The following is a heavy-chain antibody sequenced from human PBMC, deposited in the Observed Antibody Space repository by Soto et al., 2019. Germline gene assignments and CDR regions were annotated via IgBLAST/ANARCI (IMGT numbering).Heavy chain of an antibody. D-gene: IGHD3-3*01. Sequence: GGSLSLSCSASGFTFSSFSMHWVRQSPGKGLEYVSHMSSEGGRIYYADAVKGRFTISRDNSKNMLYHKMSSLRPDDSAVYYCGKSRGDANYDFFDWGQGTQVTVSS. CDR2: MSSEGGRI. CDR1: GFTFSSFS. J-gene: IGHJ4*02. CDR3: GKSRGDANYDFFD. V-gene: IGHV3-64D*06.